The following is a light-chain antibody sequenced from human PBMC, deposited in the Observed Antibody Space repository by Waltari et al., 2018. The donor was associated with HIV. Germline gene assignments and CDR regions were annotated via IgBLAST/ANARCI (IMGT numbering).Light chain of an antibody. J-gene: IGLJ1*01. Sequence: TISCSGSSSNIGNNYVSWYQQLPGTAPKLLIYDNNKRPSGIPDRFSGSKSGTSATLGITGLQTGDEADYYCGTWDNSLSAGGVFGTGTKVTVL. CDR3: GTWDNSLSAGGV. V-gene: IGLV1-51*01. CDR1: SSNIGNNY. CDR2: DNN.